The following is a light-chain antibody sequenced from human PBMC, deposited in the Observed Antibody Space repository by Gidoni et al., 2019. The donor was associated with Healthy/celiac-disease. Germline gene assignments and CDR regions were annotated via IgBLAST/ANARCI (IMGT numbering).Light chain of an antibody. V-gene: IGKV1-5*01. J-gene: IGKJ2*01. CDR2: DAS. CDR1: QSISSW. CDR3: QQYNSYSRYT. Sequence: DIQMTQSPSTLSASVGDRVTITCRASQSISSWLAWYQQKPGKAPKLLIYDASSLESGVHSRFSGSGSGTAFTLTISRLQPDDFATYYCQQYNSYSRYTFGQGTKLEIK.